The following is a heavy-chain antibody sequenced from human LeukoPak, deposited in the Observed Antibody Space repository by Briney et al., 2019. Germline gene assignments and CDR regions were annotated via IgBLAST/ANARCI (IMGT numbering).Heavy chain of an antibody. CDR3: AKAGWYYL. D-gene: IGHD2-8*01. V-gene: IGHV3-23*01. CDR2: ISGSGGST. Sequence: SGGSLRLSCAASGFTFSSYAMSWVRQAPGKGLEWVSAISGSGGSTYYADSVKGRFTISRDNSKNTLYLQLNSVKAEDTAVYYCAKAGWYYLWGQGTLVTVSS. J-gene: IGHJ4*02. CDR1: GFTFSSYA.